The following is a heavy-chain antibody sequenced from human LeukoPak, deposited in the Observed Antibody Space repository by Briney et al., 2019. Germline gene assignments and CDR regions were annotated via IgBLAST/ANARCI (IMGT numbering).Heavy chain of an antibody. D-gene: IGHD5-18*01. CDR1: GGSISSGGYY. J-gene: IGHJ5*02. V-gene: IGHV4-31*02. Sequence: SETLSLTWTVAGGSISSGGYYWSWIRQHRGKGLEWIGYIYYSGSTYYNPSLKSRVTISVDTSKNQFSLKLSSVTAADTAVYYCARMDTGWFDPWGQGTLVTVSS. CDR2: IYYSGST. CDR3: ARMDTGWFDP.